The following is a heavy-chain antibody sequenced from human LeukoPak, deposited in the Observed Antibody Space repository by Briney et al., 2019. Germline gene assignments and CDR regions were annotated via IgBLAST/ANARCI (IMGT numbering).Heavy chain of an antibody. V-gene: IGHV1-18*01. Sequence: ASVKVSCKASVYTFTSYGISAVRQAPGQGLEWMGWPSAYNGNTNYAQKLRGRVTMTTDTSTSTAYMDLSSLRSDDTAVYYCARVGEEVLLWFGEHYGMDVWGQGTTVTVPS. J-gene: IGHJ6*02. CDR1: VYTFTSYG. D-gene: IGHD3-10*01. CDR2: PSAYNGNT. CDR3: ARVGEEVLLWFGEHYGMDV.